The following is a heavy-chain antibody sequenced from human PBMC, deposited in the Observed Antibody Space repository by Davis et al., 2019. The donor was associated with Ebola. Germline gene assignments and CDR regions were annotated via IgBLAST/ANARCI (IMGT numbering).Heavy chain of an antibody. D-gene: IGHD3-22*01. J-gene: IGHJ5*02. CDR1: GGSFSGYY. CDR2: INHSGRT. Sequence: MPSETLSLTCAVYGGSFSGYYWSWIRQPPGKGLEWIGEINHSGRTNYNPSLKSRVTISVDTSKNQFSLKMSSVTAADTAVYYCAREGRSGYSYWFDPWGQGTLVTVSP. CDR3: AREGRSGYSYWFDP. V-gene: IGHV4-34*01.